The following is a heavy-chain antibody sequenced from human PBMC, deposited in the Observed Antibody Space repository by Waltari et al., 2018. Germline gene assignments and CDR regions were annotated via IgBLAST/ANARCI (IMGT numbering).Heavy chain of an antibody. CDR1: GFTFSLSA. J-gene: IGHJ6*02. D-gene: IGHD1-20*01. CDR2: ISGGCDST. CDR3: AKENNPLGIPGDYGMDV. Sequence: EVQLLESGGGLVQPGGSLRLYCAASGFTFSLSAMSWVRQTPGKGLEWVSSISGGCDSTYYGDSVRGRFTISRDNSKNALYLQMSSLSAEDAAVYYCAKENNPLGIPGDYGMDVWGQGTTVSVSS. V-gene: IGHV3-23*01.